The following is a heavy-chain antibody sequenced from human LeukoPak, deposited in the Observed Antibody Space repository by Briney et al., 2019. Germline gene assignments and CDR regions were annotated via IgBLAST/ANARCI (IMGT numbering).Heavy chain of an antibody. CDR2: ISGSGGST. CDR3: AKLNGDYGGFNDYYFDY. V-gene: IGHV3-23*01. Sequence: GGSLRLSCAASGFTFSSYAMSWVRQAPGKGLEWISAISGSGGSTYYADSVKGRFTISRDNSKNTLYLQMNSLRAEDTAVYYCAKLNGDYGGFNDYYFDYWGQGNLVTVSS. CDR1: GFTFSSYA. D-gene: IGHD4-17*01. J-gene: IGHJ4*02.